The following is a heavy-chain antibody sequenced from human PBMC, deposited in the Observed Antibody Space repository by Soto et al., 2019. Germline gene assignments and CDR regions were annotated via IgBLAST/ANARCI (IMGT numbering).Heavy chain of an antibody. J-gene: IGHJ4*02. Sequence: SETLSLTCTVSGGSIRSYSWSWILQPPGKGLEWIGYIYYSGSTNYNPSLKSRVTISVDTSKNQFSLRLSSVTAADTAVYYCARHGPIAAAGTVFDYWGQGTLVTVS. CDR2: IYYSGST. D-gene: IGHD6-13*01. CDR1: GGSIRSYS. V-gene: IGHV4-59*08. CDR3: ARHGPIAAAGTVFDY.